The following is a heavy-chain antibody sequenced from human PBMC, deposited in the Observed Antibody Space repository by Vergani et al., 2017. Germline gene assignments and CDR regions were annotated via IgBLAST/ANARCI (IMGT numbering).Heavy chain of an antibody. J-gene: IGHJ4*02. CDR3: ARGFLEWLLEY. CDR1: GGSFSGYY. V-gene: IGHV4-34*01. Sequence: QVQLQQWGAGLLKPSETLSLTCAVYGGSFSGYYWSWIRQPPGKGLEWIGEINHSGSTNYNPSLKSRVTISVDTSKNQFSLKLSSVTAAETAVYYCARGFLEWLLEYWGQGTLVTVSS. D-gene: IGHD3-3*01. CDR2: INHSGST.